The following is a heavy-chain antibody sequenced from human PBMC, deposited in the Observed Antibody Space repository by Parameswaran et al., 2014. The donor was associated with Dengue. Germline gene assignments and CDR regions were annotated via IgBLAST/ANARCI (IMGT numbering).Heavy chain of an antibody. CDR1: SNA. CDR3: AKVGSSSFQSPSNWFDP. Sequence: SNARWIRQPPGKGLEWVSAISGSGGSTYYADSVKGRFTISRDNSKNTLYLQMNSLRAEDTAVYYCAKVGSSSFQSPSNWFDPWGQGTLVTVSS. J-gene: IGHJ5*02. V-gene: IGHV3-23*01. CDR2: ISGSGGST. D-gene: IGHD6-13*01.